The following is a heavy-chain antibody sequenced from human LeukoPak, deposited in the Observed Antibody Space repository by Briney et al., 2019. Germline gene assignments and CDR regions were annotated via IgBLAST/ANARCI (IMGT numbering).Heavy chain of an antibody. CDR3: AREVVRGVIDF. V-gene: IGHV3-53*01. CDR2: IYSGGST. J-gene: IGHJ4*02. D-gene: IGHD3-10*01. Sequence: PGGSLRLSCAASGFTVSSNYMSWVRLARGKGLEWVSVIYSGGSTFYADSVKGRFTISRDNSKNTLYLQMNSLRAEDTAVYYCAREVVRGVIDFWGQGTLVTVSS. CDR1: GFTVSSNY.